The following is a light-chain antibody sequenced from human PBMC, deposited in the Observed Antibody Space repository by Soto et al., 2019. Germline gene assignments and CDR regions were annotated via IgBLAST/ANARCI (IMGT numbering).Light chain of an antibody. Sequence: EIVLTQSPGTLSLSPGERATLSCRASQSVSSSYLAWYQHKPGQAPRLLIYGASSRATGIPDRFSGSGSGTDFTLTISRLEPEDFASYYCQHYGSSPHTFGQGTKLEIK. J-gene: IGKJ2*01. V-gene: IGKV3-20*01. CDR1: QSVSSSY. CDR3: QHYGSSPHT. CDR2: GAS.